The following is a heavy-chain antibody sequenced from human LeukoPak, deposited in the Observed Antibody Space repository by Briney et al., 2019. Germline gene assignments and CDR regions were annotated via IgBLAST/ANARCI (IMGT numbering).Heavy chain of an antibody. V-gene: IGHV4-61*08. CDR1: GGSISSGGYY. Sequence: SETLSLTCTVSGGSISSGGYYWSWIRQPPGKGLEWIGHIYYSGSTNYNPSLKSRVTISVDTSKNQFSLKLSSVTAADTAVYYCARGVVVVVAATPYYYYGMDVWGKGTTVTVSS. CDR2: IYYSGST. CDR3: ARGVVVVVAATPYYYYGMDV. J-gene: IGHJ6*04. D-gene: IGHD2-15*01.